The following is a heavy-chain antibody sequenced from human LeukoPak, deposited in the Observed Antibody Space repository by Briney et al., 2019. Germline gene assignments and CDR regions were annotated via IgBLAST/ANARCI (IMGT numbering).Heavy chain of an antibody. CDR3: ATDYGDRYRRVIYMDV. Sequence: ASVKVSCKVPGYTLTELSMHWVRQAPGKGLEWMGGFDPEDGETMYAQKFQGRVTMTEDRSTDTAYMELSSLRSEDTAVYCCATDYGDRYRRVIYMDVWGKGTTVTVSS. CDR2: FDPEDGET. J-gene: IGHJ6*03. D-gene: IGHD4-17*01. V-gene: IGHV1-24*01. CDR1: GYTLTELS.